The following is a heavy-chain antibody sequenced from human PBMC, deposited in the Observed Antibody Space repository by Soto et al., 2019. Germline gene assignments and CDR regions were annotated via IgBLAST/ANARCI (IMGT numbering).Heavy chain of an antibody. D-gene: IGHD2-21*02. V-gene: IGHV3-74*01. CDR1: GFNFSNHW. J-gene: IGHJ5*02. Sequence: VHLVESGGGLVQPGGSLRLSCAASGFNFSNHWMHWVRQRPGEGLVWVSRITSDGKSKAYAESVKGRFAISRDNAKNTLCLQMNGLTAEDTAVYYCARESGDWPLNWFDPWGQGTLVTVSS. CDR3: ARESGDWPLNWFDP. CDR2: ITSDGKSK.